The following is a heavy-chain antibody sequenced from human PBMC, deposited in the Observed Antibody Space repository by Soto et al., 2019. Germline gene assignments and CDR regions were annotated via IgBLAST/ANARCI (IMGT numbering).Heavy chain of an antibody. J-gene: IGHJ4*02. Sequence: SETLSLTCTVSGGSISTYYWSWIRQPPGKGLEWIGYIYYSGSTNYNPSLKGRVTISVDTSKNQFSLKLSSVTAADTAVYYCARDLGGAARPFDYWGQGALVTVSS. CDR2: IYYSGST. CDR3: ARDLGGAARPFDY. D-gene: IGHD3-16*01. V-gene: IGHV4-59*01. CDR1: GGSISTYY.